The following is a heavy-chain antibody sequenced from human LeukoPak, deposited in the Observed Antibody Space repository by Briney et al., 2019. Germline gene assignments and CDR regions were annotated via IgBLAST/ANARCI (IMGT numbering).Heavy chain of an antibody. V-gene: IGHV1-69*02. Sequence: SVKVSCEASGGTFSSYTISWVRQAPGQGLEWMGRIIPILGIANYAQKFQGRVTITADKSTSTAYMELSSLRSEDTAVYYCARGLVSTSCSRYCAFDIWGQGTMVTVSS. J-gene: IGHJ3*02. CDR3: ARGLVSTSCSRYCAFDI. D-gene: IGHD2-2*01. CDR2: IIPILGIA. CDR1: GGTFSSYT.